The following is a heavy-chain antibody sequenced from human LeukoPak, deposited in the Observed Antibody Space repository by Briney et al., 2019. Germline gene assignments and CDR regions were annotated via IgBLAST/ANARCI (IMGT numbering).Heavy chain of an antibody. J-gene: IGHJ4*02. D-gene: IGHD1-1*01. V-gene: IGHV4-61*02. CDR2: VYTTGTT. CDR1: GGSISSGTYS. CDR3: ARTTTTGTTPFDY. Sequence: SETLSLTCTVSGGSISSGTYSWSWIRQPAGKVLEWIGRVYTTGTTNYKPSLKSRVTISLDTSKNQLSLKLSSVTAADTALYYCARTTTTGTTPFDYWGQGALVAVSS.